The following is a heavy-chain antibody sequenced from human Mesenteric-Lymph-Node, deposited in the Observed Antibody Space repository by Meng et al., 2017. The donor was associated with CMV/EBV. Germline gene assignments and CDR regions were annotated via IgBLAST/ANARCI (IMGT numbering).Heavy chain of an antibody. J-gene: IGHJ4*02. CDR2: VDPKDGET. Sequence: ASVKVSCKVSGYTFTDYNIHWVQQVPGKGLEWMGFVDPKDGETQYAQKFQGRVTIAADTSTDTVSLELARLRFEDTAIYYCAADLVEIQWGQGTLVTVSS. CDR3: AADLVEIQ. D-gene: IGHD3-3*01. CDR1: GYTFTDYN. V-gene: IGHV1-69-2*01.